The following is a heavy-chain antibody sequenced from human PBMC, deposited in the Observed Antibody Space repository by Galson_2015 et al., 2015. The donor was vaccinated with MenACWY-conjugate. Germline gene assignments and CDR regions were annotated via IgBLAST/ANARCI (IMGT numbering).Heavy chain of an antibody. Sequence: SLRLSCAASGFTLSSYAMSWVRQAPGKGLEWVSGISGSGSSTYYADSVKGRFTISRDSSKNTLYLQMNSLRAEDTAVYYCAKSGDDILTGYDYWGQGTLVTVSS. D-gene: IGHD3-9*01. CDR2: ISGSGSST. J-gene: IGHJ4*02. V-gene: IGHV3-23*01. CDR1: GFTLSSYA. CDR3: AKSGDDILTGYDY.